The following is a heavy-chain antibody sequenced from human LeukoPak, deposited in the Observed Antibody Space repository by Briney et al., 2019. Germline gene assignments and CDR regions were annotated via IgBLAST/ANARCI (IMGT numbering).Heavy chain of an antibody. CDR3: AKDPGGSSWYYYYYMDV. CDR2: IRYDGSNK. CDR1: GFTFSSYS. V-gene: IGHV3-30*02. J-gene: IGHJ6*03. D-gene: IGHD6-13*01. Sequence: GGSLRLSCAASGFTFSSYSMNWVRQAPGKGLEWVAFIRYDGSNKYYADSVKGRFTISRDNSKNTLYLQMNSLRAEDTAVYYCAKDPGGSSWYYYYYMDVWGKGTTVTVSS.